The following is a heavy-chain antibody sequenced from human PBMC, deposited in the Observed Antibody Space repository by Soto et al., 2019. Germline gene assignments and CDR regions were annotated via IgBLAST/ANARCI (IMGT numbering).Heavy chain of an antibody. Sequence: EVQLVESGGGLVKPGGSLRLSCAASGFTFSSYSMNWVHQAPGKGLEWVSSISSSTGYIYYADSVKGRFTISRDNAKNSLYLQMNSLRAEDTAVYYCAKIGGYSYNFDYWGQGTLVTVSS. CDR1: GFTFSSYS. J-gene: IGHJ4*02. CDR2: ISSSTGYI. V-gene: IGHV3-21*01. D-gene: IGHD5-18*01. CDR3: AKIGGYSYNFDY.